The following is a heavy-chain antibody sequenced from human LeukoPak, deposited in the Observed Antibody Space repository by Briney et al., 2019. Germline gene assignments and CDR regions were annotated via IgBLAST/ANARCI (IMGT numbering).Heavy chain of an antibody. J-gene: IGHJ2*01. D-gene: IGHD3-22*01. CDR2: VSSSGVNT. Sequence: GGSLRLSCAASGFTFSNYAMSWVRQAPGKGLEWVSSVSSSGVNTYYADSVKGRFTISRDNSKNTLYLQMNSLRAEDTALYYCARDRRYYDSSGYYFHWYFDLWGRGTLVTVSS. CDR3: ARDRRYYDSSGYYFHWYFDL. V-gene: IGHV3-23*01. CDR1: GFTFSNYA.